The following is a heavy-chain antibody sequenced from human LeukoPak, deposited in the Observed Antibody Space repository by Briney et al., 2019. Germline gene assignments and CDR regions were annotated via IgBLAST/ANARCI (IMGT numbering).Heavy chain of an antibody. D-gene: IGHD3-10*01. CDR3: ARHMVRGTAGDAFDI. V-gene: IGHV4-4*09. Sequence: GSLRLSCAASGFTFSSYAMSWIRQPPGKGLEWIGYIYTSGSTNYNPSLKSRVTISVDTSKNQFSLKLSSVTAADTAVYYCARHMVRGTAGDAFDIWGQGTMVTVSS. CDR2: IYTSGST. CDR1: GFTFSSYA. J-gene: IGHJ3*02.